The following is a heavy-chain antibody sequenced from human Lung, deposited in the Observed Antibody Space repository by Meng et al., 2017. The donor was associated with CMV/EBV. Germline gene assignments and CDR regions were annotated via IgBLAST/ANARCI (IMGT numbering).Heavy chain of an antibody. D-gene: IGHD3-22*01. V-gene: IGHV4-39*01. CDR2: IYYSGST. CDR3: ARQGSVYYYDSSGQSPDY. CDR1: GGSISSSSYY. J-gene: IGHJ4*02. Sequence: SETLSLXXTVSGGSISSSSYYWGWIRQPPGKGLEWIGSIYYSGSTYCNPSLKSRVTISVDTSKNQFSLKLSSVTAADTAVYYCARQGSVYYYDSSGQSPDYWGQGXLVTVSS.